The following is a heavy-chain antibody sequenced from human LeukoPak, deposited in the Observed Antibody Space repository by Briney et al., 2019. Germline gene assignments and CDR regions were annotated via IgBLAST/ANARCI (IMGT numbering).Heavy chain of an antibody. V-gene: IGHV1-69*01. CDR3: ARQLGVDSGSYWGLGY. CDR1: GGTFSSYA. D-gene: IGHD1-26*01. CDR2: IIPIFGTA. Sequence: GSSVKVSCKASGGTFSSYAISWVRQAPGQGLEWMGGIIPIFGTANYAQKFQGRVTITADESTSTAYMELSSLRSEDTAVYYCARQLGVDSGSYWGLGYWGQGTLVTVSS. J-gene: IGHJ4*02.